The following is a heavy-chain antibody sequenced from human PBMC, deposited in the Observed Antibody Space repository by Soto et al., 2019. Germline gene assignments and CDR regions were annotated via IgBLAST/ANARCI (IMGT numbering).Heavy chain of an antibody. Sequence: PSQTLSLTCAISGDSVSSNTAAWNWIRSSPSRGLEWLGRTYYRSNWRHDYAVSVKSRITVNPDTSKNHFSLQLNSVTPDDTAVYYCARGVAGSGFDLWGQGTQVTVS. CDR3: ARGVAGSGFDL. CDR2: TYYRSNWRH. V-gene: IGHV6-1*01. D-gene: IGHD6-19*01. J-gene: IGHJ4*02. CDR1: GDSVSSNTAA.